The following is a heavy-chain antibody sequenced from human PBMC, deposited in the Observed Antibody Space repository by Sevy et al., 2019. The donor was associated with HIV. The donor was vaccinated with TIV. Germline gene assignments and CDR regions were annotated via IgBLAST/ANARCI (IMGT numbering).Heavy chain of an antibody. CDR2: ISGSGFST. CDR3: AKDRFDGSGYYPEGAFDI. J-gene: IGHJ3*02. V-gene: IGHV3-23*01. CDR1: GFTFNNYA. Sequence: GGSLRLSCAASGFTFNNYAMNRVRQAPRKGLEWVSAISGSGFSTYYADSVKGRFTFSRDNSKNTLYLQMNSLRAEDTAVYYCAKDRFDGSGYYPEGAFDIWGQGTMVTVSS. D-gene: IGHD3-22*01.